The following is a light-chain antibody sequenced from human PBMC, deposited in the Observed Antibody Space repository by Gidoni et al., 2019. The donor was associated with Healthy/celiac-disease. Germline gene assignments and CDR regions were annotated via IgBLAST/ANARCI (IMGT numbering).Light chain of an antibody. J-gene: IGLJ2*01. CDR2: EDS. CDR3: YSTDSSGNHSVV. V-gene: IGLV3-10*01. Sequence: SYDLTQPPSVSVSPVQTARITCSGDALPKKYAYWYQQKSGQAPVLVIYEDSKRPSGIPERFSGSSSGTMATLTISGAQVEDEADYYCYSTDSSGNHSVVFGGGTKLTVL. CDR1: ALPKKY.